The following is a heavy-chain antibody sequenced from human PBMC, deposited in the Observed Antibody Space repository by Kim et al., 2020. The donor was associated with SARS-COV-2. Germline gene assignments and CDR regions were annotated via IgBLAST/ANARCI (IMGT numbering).Heavy chain of an antibody. V-gene: IGHV3-53*01. CDR2: IYSGGST. CDR1: GFTVSSNY. Sequence: GGSLRLSCAASGFTVSSNYMSWVRQAPGKGLEWVSVIYSGGSTYYADSVKGRFTISRDNSKNTLYLQMNSLRAEDTAVYYCARGDVDTAMGYYYGMDVWGQGTTVTVSS. J-gene: IGHJ6*02. D-gene: IGHD5-18*01. CDR3: ARGDVDTAMGYYYGMDV.